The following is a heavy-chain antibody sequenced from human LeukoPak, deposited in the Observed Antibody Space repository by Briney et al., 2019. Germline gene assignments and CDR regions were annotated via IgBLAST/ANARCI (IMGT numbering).Heavy chain of an antibody. D-gene: IGHD3-22*01. J-gene: IGHJ3*02. CDR1: GYSFTSYW. V-gene: IGHV5-51*01. Sequence: GESLKISCKGSGYSFTSYWIGWVRQMPGKGLEWMGIIYPGDSDTRYSPSFQGQVTISADKSISTAYLQWSGLKASDTAMYYCARGFHTMIVVANAFDIWGQGTMVTVSS. CDR2: IYPGDSDT. CDR3: ARGFHTMIVVANAFDI.